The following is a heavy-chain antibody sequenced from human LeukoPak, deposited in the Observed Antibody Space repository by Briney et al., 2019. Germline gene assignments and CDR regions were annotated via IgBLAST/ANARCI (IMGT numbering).Heavy chain of an antibody. J-gene: IGHJ4*02. Sequence: SETLSLTCTVSGDSIRSYYWSWIRQPPGKGLEWVGYIYYSGSTNYNPSLKSRVTFSVDTSKSQFSLKLTSVTAADTAVYYCARYSSGWPCHFDYWGQGILVTVSS. CDR2: IYYSGST. D-gene: IGHD6-19*01. CDR1: GDSIRSYY. CDR3: ARYSSGWPCHFDY. V-gene: IGHV4-59*01.